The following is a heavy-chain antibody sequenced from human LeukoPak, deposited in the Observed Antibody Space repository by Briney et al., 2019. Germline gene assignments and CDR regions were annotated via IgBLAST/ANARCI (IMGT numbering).Heavy chain of an antibody. D-gene: IGHD6-19*01. CDR3: ARGRGSGWLYYYYYGMDV. J-gene: IGHJ6*02. Sequence: SETLSLTCAVYGGSFSGYYWSWIRQPPGKGLEWIGEINHSGSTNYNPSLKSRVTISVDTSKNQFSLKLSSVTAADTAVYYCARGRGSGWLYYYYYGMDVWGQGTTVTVSS. CDR2: INHSGST. V-gene: IGHV4-34*01. CDR1: GGSFSGYY.